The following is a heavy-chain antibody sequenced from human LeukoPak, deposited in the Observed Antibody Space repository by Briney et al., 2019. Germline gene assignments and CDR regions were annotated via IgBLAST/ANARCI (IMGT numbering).Heavy chain of an antibody. Sequence: SETLSLTCTVSGGSINSYYWSWIRQSPGKGLEWIGYVYYSGSTNYNPSLKSRVTISVDTSKNQFSLKLSSVTAADTAVYYCARDFFGGFVGHGMDVWGQGTTVTVSS. D-gene: IGHD3-16*01. V-gene: IGHV4-59*01. CDR1: GGSINSYY. CDR2: VYYSGST. CDR3: ARDFFGGFVGHGMDV. J-gene: IGHJ6*02.